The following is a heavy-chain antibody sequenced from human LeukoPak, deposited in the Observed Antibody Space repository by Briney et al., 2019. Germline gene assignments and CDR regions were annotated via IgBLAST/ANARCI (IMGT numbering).Heavy chain of an antibody. D-gene: IGHD5-12*01. CDR3: ARDRAPKARIGGMDV. Sequence: GGSLRLSCTVSGFTFSRYWMSWVRQAPGKGLEWVANIRQDGSEKHYVDSVKGRFTISRDNAKNSLYLQMNSLRVEDTAIYYCARDRAPKARIGGMDVWGQGTTVIVSS. J-gene: IGHJ6*02. V-gene: IGHV3-7*01. CDR2: IRQDGSEK. CDR1: GFTFSRYW.